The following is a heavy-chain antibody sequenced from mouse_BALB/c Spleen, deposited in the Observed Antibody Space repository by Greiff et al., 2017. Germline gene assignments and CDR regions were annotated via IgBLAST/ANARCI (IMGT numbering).Heavy chain of an antibody. J-gene: IGHJ2*01. V-gene: IGHV1-80*01. CDR2: IYPGDVDT. Sequence: QVQLQQSGAELVRPGSSVKISCKASGYAFSSYWMNWVKQRPGQGLEWIGQIYPGDVDTNYNGKFKGKATLTADKSSSTAYMQLSSLTSEDSAVYFCARGITTVVAGSLDYWGQGTTRTVSS. D-gene: IGHD1-1*01. CDR1: GYAFSSYW. CDR3: ARGITTVVAGSLDY.